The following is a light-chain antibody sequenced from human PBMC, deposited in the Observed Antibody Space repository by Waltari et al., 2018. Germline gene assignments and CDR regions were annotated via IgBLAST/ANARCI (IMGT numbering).Light chain of an antibody. CDR1: RPNIGSNY. CDR3: STWDDSLSAWV. V-gene: IGLV1-47*01. Sequence: QSVLIQPPSASGTPGQRVTISCSGSRPNIGSNYLCWYQQLPGAAPKLLLFRDNQRPSGVPDRFSASKFGTSASLAISGLRSEDEADYVCSTWDDSLSAWVFGGGTKLTVL. J-gene: IGLJ3*02. CDR2: RDN.